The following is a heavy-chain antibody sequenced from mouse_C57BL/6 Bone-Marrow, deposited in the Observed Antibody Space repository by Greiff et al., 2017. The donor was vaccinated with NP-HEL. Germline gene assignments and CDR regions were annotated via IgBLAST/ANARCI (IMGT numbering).Heavy chain of an antibody. CDR1: GFNIKDDY. Sequence: EVQLQQSGAELVRPGASVKLSCTASGFNIKDDYMHWVKQRPEQGLEWIGWIDPENGDTEYASKFQGKATITADTSSNTAYLQLSSLTSEDTAVYYCTFYYDYGGYYFDYWGQGTTLTVSS. D-gene: IGHD2-4*01. CDR2: IDPENGDT. V-gene: IGHV14-4*01. J-gene: IGHJ2*01. CDR3: TFYYDYGGYYFDY.